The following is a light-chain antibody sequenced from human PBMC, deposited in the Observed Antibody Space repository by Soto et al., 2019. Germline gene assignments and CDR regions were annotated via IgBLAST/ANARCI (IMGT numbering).Light chain of an antibody. CDR1: SSDVGGYNY. CDR2: EVT. Sequence: QSALTQPASVSGSPGQSITISCTGTSSDVGGYNYVSGYQQHPGKAPKLVIYEVTKRPSGVSNRFSGSKSGNTASLTISGLQAEDETDYYCSSYTSTNHVVFGGGTKVTVL. CDR3: SSYTSTNHVV. J-gene: IGLJ2*01. V-gene: IGLV2-14*01.